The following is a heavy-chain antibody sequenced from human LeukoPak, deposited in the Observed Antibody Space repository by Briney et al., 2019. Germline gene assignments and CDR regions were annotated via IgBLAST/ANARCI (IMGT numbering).Heavy chain of an antibody. V-gene: IGHV3-53*01. Sequence: GGSLRLSCAASGFTVSSNYMSWVRQAPGKGLEWVSVIYSGGSTYYADSVKGRFTISRDNSKNTLYLQMNSLRAEDTAVYYCARAGGLRIAVAPIDYWGQGTLVTVSS. J-gene: IGHJ4*02. CDR3: ARAGGLRIAVAPIDY. CDR1: GFTVSSNY. CDR2: IYSGGST. D-gene: IGHD6-19*01.